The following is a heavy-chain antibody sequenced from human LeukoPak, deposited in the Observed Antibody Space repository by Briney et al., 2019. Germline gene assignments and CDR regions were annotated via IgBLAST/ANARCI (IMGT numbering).Heavy chain of an antibody. CDR1: GFTFSSYS. CDR2: ISSSSYI. J-gene: IGHJ4*02. D-gene: IGHD1-26*01. Sequence: GGSLRPSCAASGFTFSSYSMNWVRQAPGKGLGWVSSISSSSYIYYADSVKGTFTISRDNSKNTLYLQMNSLRAEDTAVYYYARDGDHSGSFDDWGQGTLVTVSS. CDR3: ARDGDHSGSFDD. V-gene: IGHV3-21*01.